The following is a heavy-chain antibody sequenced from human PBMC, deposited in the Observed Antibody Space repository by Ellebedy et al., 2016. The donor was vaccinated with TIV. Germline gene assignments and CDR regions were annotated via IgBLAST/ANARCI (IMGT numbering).Heavy chain of an antibody. V-gene: IGHV4-59*08. Sequence: SETLSLTCSISGGSISSYYWSWVRQPPGKGLEWIGHIYYSGSTNYNPSLRSRVTISIDTSKNQFSLKVNSVTAADTAVYYCARGSNGYYYGMDVWGQGTTVTVSS. CDR3: ARGSNGYYYGMDV. D-gene: IGHD6-19*01. CDR1: GGSISSYY. CDR2: IYYSGST. J-gene: IGHJ6*02.